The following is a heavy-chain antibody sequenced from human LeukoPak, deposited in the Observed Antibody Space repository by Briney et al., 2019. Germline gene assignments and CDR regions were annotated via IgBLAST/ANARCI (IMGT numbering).Heavy chain of an antibody. CDR3: ARGFAYDSSGPYYFAY. D-gene: IGHD3-22*01. Sequence: SETLSLTCAVYGGSFSGYYWSWIRQPPGKGLEWIGEINHSGSTNYNPSLKSRVTISVDTSKNQFSLKLSPVTAADTAVYYCARGFAYDSSGPYYFAYWSQGTLVTASS. CDR2: INHSGST. J-gene: IGHJ4*02. CDR1: GGSFSGYY. V-gene: IGHV4-34*01.